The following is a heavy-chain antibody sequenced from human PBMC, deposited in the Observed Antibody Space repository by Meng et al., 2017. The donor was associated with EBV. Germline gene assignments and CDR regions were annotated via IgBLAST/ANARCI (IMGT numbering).Heavy chain of an antibody. CDR2: LIPMSGAP. J-gene: IGHJ4*02. Sequence: VPVEQLRVGVNEAWSSVKVSCRTFGGTFRSDAVSWVRQAPGQGLEWMGGLIPMSGAPHYAQKFQDRVTIIADESTSTHSMELNNLRFEDTAMYYCASESGRGFTPNYWGQGTLVTVSS. CDR3: ASESGRGFTPNY. D-gene: IGHD3-10*01. CDR1: GGTFRSDA. V-gene: IGHV1-69*01.